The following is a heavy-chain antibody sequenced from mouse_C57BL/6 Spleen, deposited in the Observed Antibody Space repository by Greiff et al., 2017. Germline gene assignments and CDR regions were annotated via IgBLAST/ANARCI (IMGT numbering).Heavy chain of an antibody. CDR1: GYTFTSYW. Sequence: QVQLLQPGAELVKPGASVKMSCKASGYTFTSYWITWVKQRPGQGLEWIGDIYPGSGSTNYNEKFKSKATLTVDTSSSAAYKQLSSLTSEDSAVYYCARNWINQDYWGQGTSLTVSS. V-gene: IGHV1-55*01. CDR2: IYPGSGST. J-gene: IGHJ2*02. D-gene: IGHD2-4*01. CDR3: ARNWINQDY.